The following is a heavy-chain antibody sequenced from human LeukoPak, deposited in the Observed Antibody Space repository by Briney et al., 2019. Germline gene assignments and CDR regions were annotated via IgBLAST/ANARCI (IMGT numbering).Heavy chain of an antibody. CDR3: ARVLLERPGIDSFDM. J-gene: IGHJ3*02. CDR1: EFSLRSYS. Sequence: GGSLRLSCGASEFSLRSYSMDWVRQAPGKGLEWVTHINSGSSTIYYADSVKGRFTISRDNAGNSLYLHMNSLRAEDTAVYYCARVLLERPGIDSFDMWGQGTMVTVSS. D-gene: IGHD1-1*01. CDR2: INSGSSTI. V-gene: IGHV3-48*01.